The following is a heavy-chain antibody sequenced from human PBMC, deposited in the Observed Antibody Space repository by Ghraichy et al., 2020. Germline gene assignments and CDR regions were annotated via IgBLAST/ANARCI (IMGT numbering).Heavy chain of an antibody. CDR3: ARLYGGNSWYFDL. V-gene: IGHV3-48*02. CDR2: ITSSGTI. J-gene: IGHJ2*01. Sequence: LSLTCAASGFTFSSYSINWVRQAPRKGLEWVSYITSSGTIHYADSVKGRFTISRDNAKNSLDLQMNSLRDEDKAVYYFARLYGGNSWYFDLWGRGTLVTVSS. D-gene: IGHD4-23*01. CDR1: GFTFSSYS.